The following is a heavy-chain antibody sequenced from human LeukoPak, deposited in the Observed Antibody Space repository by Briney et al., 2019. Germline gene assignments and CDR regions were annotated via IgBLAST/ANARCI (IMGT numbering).Heavy chain of an antibody. D-gene: IGHD3-10*01. Sequence: SETLSLTCTVSGGSISSGGSYWSWIRQPAGKGLEWVGHIYTSGSTNYNPSLKSRVTISVDMSKNQFSLKLSSVTAADTAVYHCARGEYHYGSGSYVFPIMDVWGQGTTVTVSS. CDR3: ARGEYHYGSGSYVFPIMDV. J-gene: IGHJ6*01. V-gene: IGHV4-61*09. CDR1: GGSISSGGSY. CDR2: IYTSGST.